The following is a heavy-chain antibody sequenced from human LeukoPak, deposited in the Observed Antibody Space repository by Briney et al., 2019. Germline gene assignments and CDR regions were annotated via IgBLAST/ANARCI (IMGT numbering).Heavy chain of an antibody. V-gene: IGHV3-23*01. CDR2: ITASGSNT. CDR1: GFTFSSYA. D-gene: IGHD1-14*01. J-gene: IGHJ4*02. Sequence: GGSLRLSCAASGFTFSSYAMNWVRQAPGRGLEWVSTITASGSNTFYADSVKGRFTISRDNSKNTLSLQMNSLRAEDTAVYYCAKPDGPDYWGQGTLVTVSS. CDR3: AKPDGPDY.